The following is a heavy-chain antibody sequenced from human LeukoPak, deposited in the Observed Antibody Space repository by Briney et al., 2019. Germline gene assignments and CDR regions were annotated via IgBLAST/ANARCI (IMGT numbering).Heavy chain of an antibody. CDR2: INGSGGST. V-gene: IGHV3-23*01. J-gene: IGHJ2*01. CDR1: GFTFSSYA. Sequence: GGPLRLSCAASGFTFSSYAMSWVRQAPGKGLEWVSAINGSGGSTYYADSVKGRFTISRDNSKNTLYPQTNSLRAEDTAVYYCAKNLRGSHSAAAHGFDLWGRGTLVTASS. D-gene: IGHD1-26*01. CDR3: AKNLRGSHSAAAHGFDL.